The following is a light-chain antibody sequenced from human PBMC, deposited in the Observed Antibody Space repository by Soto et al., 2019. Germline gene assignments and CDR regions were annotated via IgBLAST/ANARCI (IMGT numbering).Light chain of an antibody. CDR2: GAS. J-gene: IGKJ1*01. CDR3: HQVYTYPRT. CDR1: QGVRSY. Sequence: IQLTQSPSSLSASVGDRVTITCRASQGVRSYLAWFQQRPGKAPKLLIFGASTLQNGVPARFSGGGFGTEFTITIPSLQPEDFATYYCHQVYTYPRTFGQGTKVEIK. V-gene: IGKV1-9*01.